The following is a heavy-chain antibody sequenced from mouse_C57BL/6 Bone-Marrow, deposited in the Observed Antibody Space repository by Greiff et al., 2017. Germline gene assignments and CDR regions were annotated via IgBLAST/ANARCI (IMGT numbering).Heavy chain of an antibody. CDR1: GFTFSSYA. CDR3: TREWNYYGSRGRFAY. D-gene: IGHD1-1*01. CDR2: ISSGGDYI. J-gene: IGHJ3*01. V-gene: IGHV5-9-1*02. Sequence: EVKLVESGEGLVKPGGSLQLSCAASGFTFSSYAMSWVRQTPEKRLEWVAYISSGGDYIYYADTVKGRFTISRDNARNTLYLQMSSLKSEDTAMYYCTREWNYYGSRGRFAYWGQGTLVTVAA.